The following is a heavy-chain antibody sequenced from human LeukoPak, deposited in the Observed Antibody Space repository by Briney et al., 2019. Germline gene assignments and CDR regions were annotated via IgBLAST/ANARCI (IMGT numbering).Heavy chain of an antibody. J-gene: IGHJ4*02. V-gene: IGHV1-2*02. CDR1: EYTFSGYY. Sequence: ASVKVSCKASEYTFSGYYFSWMRRAPGQGLEWMGWIDPDNGNTNFAQKFQDRVTLTRATSISTVYMELTSLRFDDTAVYYCARGDDYGSPKLFTEWGQGTLVTVSS. CDR2: IDPDNGNT. CDR3: ARGDDYGSPKLFTE. D-gene: IGHD3-10*01.